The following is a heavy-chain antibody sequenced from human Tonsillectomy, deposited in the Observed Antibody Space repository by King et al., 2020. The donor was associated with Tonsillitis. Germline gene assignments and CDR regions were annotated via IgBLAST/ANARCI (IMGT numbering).Heavy chain of an antibody. CDR1: GFTVDDYA. D-gene: IGHD3-22*01. J-gene: IGHJ4*02. Sequence: QLVQSGGGLVQPGRSLRLSCAASGFTVDDYAMHWVRQAPGKGLEWVSSVSWNSGSVGYADSVKGRFTISRDNAKNSLYLQMNSLRAEDTALYYCAKVFDSSGYYNYFDYWGQGTLVTVSS. V-gene: IGHV3-9*01. CDR3: AKVFDSSGYYNYFDY. CDR2: VSWNSGSV.